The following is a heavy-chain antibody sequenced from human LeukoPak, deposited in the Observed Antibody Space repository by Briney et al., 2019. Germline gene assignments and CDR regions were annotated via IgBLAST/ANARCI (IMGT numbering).Heavy chain of an antibody. Sequence: GESLKISCKGSGYSFTSYWIGWVRQMPGKGLEWMGIIYPGDSDTRYSPSFQGQVTISANKSISTAYLQWSSLKASDTAMYYCARQSAPRSGGEDCWGQGTLVTVSS. J-gene: IGHJ4*02. V-gene: IGHV5-51*01. CDR3: ARQSAPRSGGEDC. CDR1: GYSFTSYW. D-gene: IGHD7-27*01. CDR2: IYPGDSDT.